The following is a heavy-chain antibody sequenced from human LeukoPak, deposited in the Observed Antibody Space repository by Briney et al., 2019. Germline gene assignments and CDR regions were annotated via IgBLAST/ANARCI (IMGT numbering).Heavy chain of an antibody. D-gene: IGHD3-10*01. Sequence: GGSLRLSCAASGFTLSIYSMNWVRQAPGKGLEWVSYISSSSSTIYYADSVKGRFTISRDNSKNTLYLQMNSLRAEDTAVYYCAKDFYYYGSGSYYFDYWGQGTLVTVSS. CDR3: AKDFYYYGSGSYYFDY. V-gene: IGHV3-48*01. CDR2: ISSSSSTI. CDR1: GFTLSIYS. J-gene: IGHJ4*02.